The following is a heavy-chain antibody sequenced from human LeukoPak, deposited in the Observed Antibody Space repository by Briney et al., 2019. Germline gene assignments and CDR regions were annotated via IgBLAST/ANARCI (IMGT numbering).Heavy chain of an antibody. V-gene: IGHV3-20*04. CDR1: GFTFDDYG. J-gene: IGHJ3*02. CDR2: INWNGGST. CDR3: ARGAYDFWSGYYNLAFDI. D-gene: IGHD3-3*01. Sequence: PGGSLRLSCAASGFTFDDYGMSWVRHAPGKGLEWVSGINWNGGSTGYADSVKGRFTISRDNAKNSLYLQMNSLRAEDTALYYCARGAYDFWSGYYNLAFDIWGQGTMVTVSS.